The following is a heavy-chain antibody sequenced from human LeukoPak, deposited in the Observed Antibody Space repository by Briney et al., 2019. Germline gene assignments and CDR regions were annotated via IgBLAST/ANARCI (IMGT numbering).Heavy chain of an antibody. D-gene: IGHD3-3*01. V-gene: IGHV1-58*01. CDR1: GFTFTCSA. J-gene: IGHJ6*02. Sequence: SVKVSCKASGFTFTCSAVQWMRQARGQRLEWIGWIVVGSGNTNYAQKFQERVTITRDMSTSTAYMELSSLRSEDTAVYYCAADTRFLEWLSGRGDTGMDVWGQGTTVTVSS. CDR3: AADTRFLEWLSGRGDTGMDV. CDR2: IVVGSGNT.